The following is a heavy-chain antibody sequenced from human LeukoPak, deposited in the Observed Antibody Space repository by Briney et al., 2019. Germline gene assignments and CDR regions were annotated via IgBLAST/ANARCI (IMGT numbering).Heavy chain of an antibody. V-gene: IGHV3-30*03. D-gene: IGHD6-13*01. CDR3: ARERFEQQLVPHFDY. CDR1: GFTFSSYG. CDR2: ISYDGSNK. Sequence: PGGSLRLSCAASGFTFSSYGMHWVRQAPGKGLEWVAVISYDGSNKYYADSVKGRFTISRDNSKNTLYLQMNSLRAEDTAVYYCARERFEQQLVPHFDYWGQGTLVTVSS. J-gene: IGHJ4*02.